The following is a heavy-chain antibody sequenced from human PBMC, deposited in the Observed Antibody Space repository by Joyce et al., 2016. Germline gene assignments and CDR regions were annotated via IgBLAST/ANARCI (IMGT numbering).Heavy chain of an antibody. CDR3: TKALYSGYESDDY. D-gene: IGHD5-12*01. Sequence: QVKLVQSGAEVKKPGASVKVSCTASGYKFNMYGITWVRQAPGQGIEWMGGISTFNGDTKYAQKFQARVTLTTDTSTGTAFMELERLRSDDTAVYYCTKALYSGYESDDYWGQGTLVTVSS. CDR1: GYKFNMYG. CDR2: ISTFNGDT. V-gene: IGHV1-18*01. J-gene: IGHJ4*02.